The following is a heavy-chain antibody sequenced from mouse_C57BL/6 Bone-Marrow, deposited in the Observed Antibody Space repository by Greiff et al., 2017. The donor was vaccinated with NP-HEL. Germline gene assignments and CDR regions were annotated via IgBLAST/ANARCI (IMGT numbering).Heavy chain of an antibody. Sequence: EVMLVESGGGLVKPGGSLKLSCAASGFTFSSYAMSWVRQTPEKRLEWVATISDGGSYTYYPDNVKGRFTISRDNAKNNLYLQMSHLKSEDTAMYYCAREGNPAYYSNYWGQGTTLTVSS. D-gene: IGHD2-5*01. CDR2: ISDGGSYT. J-gene: IGHJ2*01. V-gene: IGHV5-4*01. CDR3: AREGNPAYYSNY. CDR1: GFTFSSYA.